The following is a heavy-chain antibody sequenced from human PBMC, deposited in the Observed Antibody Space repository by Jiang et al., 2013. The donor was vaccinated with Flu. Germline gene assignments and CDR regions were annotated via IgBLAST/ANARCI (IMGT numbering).Heavy chain of an antibody. D-gene: IGHD3-16*02. V-gene: IGHV4-34*01. CDR2: INHSGST. CDR3: ALNMITFGGVIGHGYFDY. Sequence: LLKPSETLSLTCAVYGGSFSGYYWSWIRQPPGKGLEWIGEINHSGSTNYNPSLKSRVTISVDTSKNQFSLKLSSVTAADTAVYYCALNMITFGGVIGHGYFDYWGQGTLVTVSS. CDR1: GGSFSGYY. J-gene: IGHJ4*02.